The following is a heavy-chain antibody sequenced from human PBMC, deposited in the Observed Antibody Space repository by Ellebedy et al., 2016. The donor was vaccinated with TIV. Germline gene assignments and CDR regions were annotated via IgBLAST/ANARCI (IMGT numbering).Heavy chain of an antibody. J-gene: IGHJ5*02. Sequence: PSETLSLTCAASGFSFRSYWMGWVRQAPGKGLEWVANIYQDGSMKYYVDSVKGRFTISRDNAKNSLYLQMNNLRVEDTAVYHCARRGIYGDYAVQLNNWFDPWGQGTLVTVSS. CDR1: GFSFRSYW. CDR2: IYQDGSMK. D-gene: IGHD4-17*01. CDR3: ARRGIYGDYAVQLNNWFDP. V-gene: IGHV3-7*01.